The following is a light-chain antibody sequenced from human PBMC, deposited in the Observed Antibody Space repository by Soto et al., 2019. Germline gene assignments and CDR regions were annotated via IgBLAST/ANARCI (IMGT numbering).Light chain of an antibody. J-gene: IGKJ1*01. CDR2: DAS. CDR1: QSISSW. CDR3: QQYNNYWT. V-gene: IGKV1-5*01. Sequence: DIQMTQSPSTLSASVGDRVTITCRASQSISSWLAWYQQKPGKAPKLLIYDASSLESGVPSRFSGSGSATEFTLTISSLQPDDFATYYCQQYNNYWTFGQGTK.